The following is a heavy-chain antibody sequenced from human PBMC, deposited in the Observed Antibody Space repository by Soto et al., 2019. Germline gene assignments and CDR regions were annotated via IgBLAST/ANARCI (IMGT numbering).Heavy chain of an antibody. D-gene: IGHD6-19*01. CDR3: AKDINSTGWYFGLDL. J-gene: IGHJ6*02. V-gene: IGHV3-9*01. CDR1: GFTFDDHA. Sequence: GESLRLSCAASGFTFDDHAMHWVRQGPGKGLELVSGISWNSGTIVYADSVKGRFTISRDNTKNSLYLQMDSLRREDTALYYCAKDINSTGWYFGLDLWGQGTTVTVSS. CDR2: ISWNSGTI.